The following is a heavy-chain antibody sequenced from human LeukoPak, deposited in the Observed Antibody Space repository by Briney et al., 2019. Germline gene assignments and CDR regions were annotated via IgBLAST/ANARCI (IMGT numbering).Heavy chain of an antibody. V-gene: IGHV4-4*07. CDR2: IYTSGST. Sequence: PSETLSLTCTVSGDSFSYFYWSWIRQPAGKGLEWIGRIYTSGSTNYNPSLKSRVTISVDTSKNQFSLKLSSVTAADTAVYYCARARGYSGSGEADYWGQGTLVTVSS. D-gene: IGHD5-12*01. J-gene: IGHJ4*02. CDR3: ARARGYSGSGEADY. CDR1: GDSFSYFY.